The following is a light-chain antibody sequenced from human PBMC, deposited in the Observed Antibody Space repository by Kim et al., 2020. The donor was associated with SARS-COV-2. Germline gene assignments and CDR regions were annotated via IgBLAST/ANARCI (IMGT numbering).Light chain of an antibody. J-gene: IGLJ1*01. V-gene: IGLV2-14*03. CDR3: SSYTSSSTSV. Sequence: QSITISCTGTSSDVGGYNYVSWYQQHPGKAPKLMIYDVNKRPSGVSTRFSGSKSGNTASLTISGLQAEDEADYYCSSYTSSSTSVFGTGTKVTVL. CDR1: SSDVGGYNY. CDR2: DVN.